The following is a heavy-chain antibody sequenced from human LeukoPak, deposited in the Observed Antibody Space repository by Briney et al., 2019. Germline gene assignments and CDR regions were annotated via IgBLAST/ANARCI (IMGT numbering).Heavy chain of an antibody. CDR1: GGSISSYY. D-gene: IGHD3-10*01. J-gene: IGHJ3*02. V-gene: IGHV4-59*12. Sequence: ASETLSLTCTVSGGSISSYYWSWIRQPPGKGLEWIGYIYYSGSTNYNPSLQSRVTISVDTSKNQFSLKVSSVSAADTAVYYCARGNRPYGEHEAFDIWGHGTTVTVSP. CDR3: ARGNRPYGEHEAFDI. CDR2: IYYSGST.